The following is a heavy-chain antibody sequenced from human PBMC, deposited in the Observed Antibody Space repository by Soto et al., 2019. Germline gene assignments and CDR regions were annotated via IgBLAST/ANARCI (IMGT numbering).Heavy chain of an antibody. V-gene: IGHV3-72*01. CDR2: SRDRASGYSK. CDR1: GFTLSDSY. J-gene: IGHJ5*02. D-gene: IGHD5-18*01. Sequence: EVQLVESGGGLVQPGGSLRLSCAASGFTLSDSYIDWVRQAPGKGLEWVGRSRDRASGYSKSYASSVKGRFATSRDDSNNLFYLEMNSLTTEDTAVYYCVRDTYFSYSSGYTRCFDHWGQGTLVTVSS. CDR3: VRDTYFSYSSGYTRCFDH.